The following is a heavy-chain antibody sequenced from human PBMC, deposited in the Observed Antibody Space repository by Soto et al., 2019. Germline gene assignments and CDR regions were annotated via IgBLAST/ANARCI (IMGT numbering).Heavy chain of an antibody. Sequence: GVSLSLSCAASGVSFSDYGMHWVRQTPGKGLEWVAYTSYDGSKTYYADSVMGRFTISRDNSKNTLFLQMNSLRPEDTAMYYCAKTRTIFGVVSRHYFDYWGQGTLVTVSS. CDR2: TSYDGSKT. D-gene: IGHD3-3*01. V-gene: IGHV3-30*18. CDR1: GVSFSDYG. J-gene: IGHJ4*02. CDR3: AKTRTIFGVVSRHYFDY.